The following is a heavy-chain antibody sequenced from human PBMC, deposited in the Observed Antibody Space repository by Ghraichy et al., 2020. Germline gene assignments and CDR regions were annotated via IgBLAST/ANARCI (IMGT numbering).Heavy chain of an antibody. Sequence: GGSLRLSCAASGFTFSSYAMSWVRQAPGKGLEWVSGISDSGGTTYYADSVKGRFTISRDNSKKTLYMQMNSLRAEDTAVYYCAKELAWELHDAFDIWGQGTMVTVSS. CDR2: ISDSGGTT. J-gene: IGHJ3*02. CDR1: GFTFSSYA. D-gene: IGHD1-26*01. CDR3: AKELAWELHDAFDI. V-gene: IGHV3-23*01.